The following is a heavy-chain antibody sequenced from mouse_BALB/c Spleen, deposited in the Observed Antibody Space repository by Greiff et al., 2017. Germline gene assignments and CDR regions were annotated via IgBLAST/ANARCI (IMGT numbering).Heavy chain of an antibody. CDR1: GYTFTSYW. J-gene: IGHJ4*01. Sequence: LQQPGSELVRPGASVKLSCKASGYTFTSYWMHWVKQRHGQGLEWIGNIYPGSGSTNYDEKFKSKGTLTVDTSSSTAYMHLSSLTSEDSAVYYCTREEPGYAMDYWGQGTSVTVSS. CDR3: TREEPGYAMDY. V-gene: IGHV1S22*01. CDR2: IYPGSGST.